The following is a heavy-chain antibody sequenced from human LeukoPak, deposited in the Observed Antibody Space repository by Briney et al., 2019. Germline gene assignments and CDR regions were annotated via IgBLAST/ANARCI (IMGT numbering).Heavy chain of an antibody. CDR1: GFTFSSYA. V-gene: IGHV3-30-3*01. Sequence: GGSLRLSCAASGFTFSSYAMHWVRQAPGKGLEWVAVISYDGSNKYYADSVKGRFTISRDNSKTTLYLQMNSLRAEDTAVYYCARESVGYSSSGLGYWGQGTLVTVSS. CDR3: ARESVGYSSSGLGY. CDR2: ISYDGSNK. J-gene: IGHJ4*02. D-gene: IGHD6-13*01.